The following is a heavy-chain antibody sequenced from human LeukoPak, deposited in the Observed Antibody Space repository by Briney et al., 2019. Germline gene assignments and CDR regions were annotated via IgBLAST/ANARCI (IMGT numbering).Heavy chain of an antibody. J-gene: IGHJ6*03. V-gene: IGHV3-23*01. D-gene: IGHD2-21*01. CDR3: ARDPGDYYYYYMDV. Sequence: GGSLRLSCAASGFTFSNYAMSWVRQAPGKGLEWVSTISGSGTTTDYADSVKGRFTVSRDNAKNSLYLQMNSLRAEDTAVFYCARDPGDYYYYYMDVWGKGTTVTVSS. CDR2: ISGSGTTT. CDR1: GFTFSNYA.